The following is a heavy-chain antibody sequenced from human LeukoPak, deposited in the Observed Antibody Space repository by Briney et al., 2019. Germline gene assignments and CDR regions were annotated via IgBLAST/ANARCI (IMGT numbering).Heavy chain of an antibody. V-gene: IGHV3-7*01. CDR3: XXXXXXXGSCYSEEHDAFDI. CDR1: GFTFSSYW. J-gene: IGHJ3*02. Sequence: PGGSLRLSCAASGFTFSSYWMSWVRQAPGKGLEWVANIKQDGSEKYYVDSVKGRFTISRDNAKNSLYLQMNSLRAEDTAVYYCXXXXXXXGSCYSEEHDAFDIWGQGTMVTVSS. CDR2: IKQDGSEK. D-gene: IGHD2-15*01.